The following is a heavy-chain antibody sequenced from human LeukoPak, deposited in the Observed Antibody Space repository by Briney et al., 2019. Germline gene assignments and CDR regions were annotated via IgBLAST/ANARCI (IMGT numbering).Heavy chain of an antibody. CDR3: ATVRGRCGGDCYFDY. Sequence: VASVKVSCKASGYTFTSYGISWVRQAPGQGLEWMGRISAYNGNTNYAQKLQGRVTMTEDTSTDTAYMELSSLRSEDTAVYYCATVRGRCGGDCYFDYWGQGTLVTVSS. J-gene: IGHJ4*02. CDR2: ISAYNGNT. CDR1: GYTFTSYG. V-gene: IGHV1-18*01. D-gene: IGHD2-21*02.